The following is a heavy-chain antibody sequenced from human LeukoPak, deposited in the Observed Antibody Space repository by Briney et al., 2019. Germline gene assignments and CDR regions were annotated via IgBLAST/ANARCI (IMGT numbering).Heavy chain of an antibody. CDR1: GGTFISYA. J-gene: IGHJ4*02. D-gene: IGHD6-13*01. Sequence: ASVKVSCKASGGTFISYAISWVRQAPGQGLEWMGGIIPIFGTANYAQKFQGRVTITADESTSTAYMELSSLRSEDTAVYYCARAVDIAAAIAFDYWGQGTLVTVSS. V-gene: IGHV1-69*13. CDR3: ARAVDIAAAIAFDY. CDR2: IIPIFGTA.